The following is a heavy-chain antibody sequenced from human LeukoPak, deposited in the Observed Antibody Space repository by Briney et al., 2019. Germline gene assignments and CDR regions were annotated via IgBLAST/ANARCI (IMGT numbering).Heavy chain of an antibody. CDR1: GGSVSDYY. CDR3: ARNSLGAIDY. Sequence: SETLSLTCTVSGGSVSDYYWSWIRQSPGKGLEWIGYIYYTETSYNPSLKSRVTISADTSKNQFSLKLSSVTAADTAVYYCARNSLGAIDYWGQGTLVTVSS. CDR2: IYYTET. V-gene: IGHV4-59*02. D-gene: IGHD1-26*01. J-gene: IGHJ4*02.